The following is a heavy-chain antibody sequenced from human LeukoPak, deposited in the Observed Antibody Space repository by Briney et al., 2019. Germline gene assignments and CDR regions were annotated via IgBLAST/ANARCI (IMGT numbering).Heavy chain of an antibody. CDR3: ARGSLAAAGIPTGYYYYMDV. Sequence: ASVEVSCKASGGTFSSYAISWVRQAPGQGLEWMGGIIPIFGTANYAQKFQGRVTITADESTSTAYMELSSLRSEDTAVYYCARGSLAAAGIPTGYYYYMDVWGKGTTVTVSS. D-gene: IGHD6-13*01. J-gene: IGHJ6*03. CDR2: IIPIFGTA. V-gene: IGHV1-69*13. CDR1: GGTFSSYA.